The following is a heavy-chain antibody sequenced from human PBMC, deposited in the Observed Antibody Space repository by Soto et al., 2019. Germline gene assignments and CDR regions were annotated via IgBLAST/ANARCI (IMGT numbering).Heavy chain of an antibody. CDR2: IDPSDSYT. CDR3: ARRYCSGGSCRPEYYYYGMDV. Sequence: ESLKISCKGSGYSFTSYWISWVRQMPGKGLEWMGRIDPSDSYTNYSPSFQGHVTISADKSISTAYLQWSSLKASDTAMYYCARRYCSGGSCRPEYYYYGMDVWGQGTTVTVSS. D-gene: IGHD2-15*01. J-gene: IGHJ6*02. V-gene: IGHV5-10-1*01. CDR1: GYSFTSYW.